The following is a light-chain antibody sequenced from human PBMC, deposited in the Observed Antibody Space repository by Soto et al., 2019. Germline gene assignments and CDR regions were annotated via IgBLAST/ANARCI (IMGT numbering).Light chain of an antibody. V-gene: IGKV3-20*01. Sequence: EIVLTQSPGTLSLSPGERATLSCRASQSVSSSYLAWYQQKPCQAPRLLIYGASSRATGMPDRFSGSGCGTDFTLTISRLESEDFAVYYCQQYGSSFGPGTKVDIK. CDR2: GAS. CDR1: QSVSSSY. CDR3: QQYGSS. J-gene: IGKJ3*01.